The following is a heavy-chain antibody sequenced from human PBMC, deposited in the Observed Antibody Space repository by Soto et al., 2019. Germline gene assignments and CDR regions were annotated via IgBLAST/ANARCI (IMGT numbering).Heavy chain of an antibody. D-gene: IGHD3-9*01. J-gene: IGHJ6*02. CDR1: GFSLSTSGMC. CDR3: ARTPIRYVDRYYNMDX. CDR2: IDWDDEK. V-gene: IGHV2-70*01. Sequence: SGPTLVNPTQTLTLTCTVSGFSLSTSGMCVSWIRQPPVKALEWLALIDWDDEKFYSTSLKSRLTISKDTSKNQVVLTMTNMEPVDKATYYCARTPIRYVDRYYNMDXCGHWTSVTVSX.